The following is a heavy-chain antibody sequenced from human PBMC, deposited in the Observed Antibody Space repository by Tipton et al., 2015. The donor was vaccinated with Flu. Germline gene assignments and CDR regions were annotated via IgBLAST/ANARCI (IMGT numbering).Heavy chain of an antibody. J-gene: IGHJ4*02. Sequence: SLRLFCAASEITFSRYWMHWVRQAPGKGLVWVSRINSDGSSTTYADSVKGRFTTSRDNAKNTLYLQMSSLRAEDTAVYYCAKGWGRDYWGQGTLVTVSS. CDR1: EITFSRYW. V-gene: IGHV3-74*01. CDR2: INSDGSST. CDR3: AKGWGRDY. D-gene: IGHD3-16*01.